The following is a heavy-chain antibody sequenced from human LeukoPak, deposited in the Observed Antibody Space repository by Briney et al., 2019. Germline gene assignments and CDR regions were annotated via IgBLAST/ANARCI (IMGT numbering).Heavy chain of an antibody. D-gene: IGHD4-17*01. Sequence: PGGSLRLSCAASGFTFSSYEMNWVRPAPGKGLEWVSYISSSGSTIYYADSVKGRFTISGDNAKNSLYLQMNSLRAEDTAVYYCARESRSRPPDAFDIWGQGTMVTVSS. J-gene: IGHJ3*02. CDR1: GFTFSSYE. CDR2: ISSSGSTI. V-gene: IGHV3-48*03. CDR3: ARESRSRPPDAFDI.